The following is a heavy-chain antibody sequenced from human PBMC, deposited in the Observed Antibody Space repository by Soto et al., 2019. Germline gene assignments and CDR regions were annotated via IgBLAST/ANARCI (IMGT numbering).Heavy chain of an antibody. CDR3: VRQVGATGSYSYAV. D-gene: IGHD1-26*01. J-gene: IGHJ3*01. V-gene: IGHV4-59*02. CDR1: GASAINDY. CDR2: VYDSGST. Sequence: SETLSLTCTVTGASAINDYWNWIRQPPGKGLEWIGFVYDSGSTSYNSSLKSRLTISVDTSKNQFSLKLSSVTAADTAVYYCVRQVGATGSYSYAVWGQGTMVTVSS.